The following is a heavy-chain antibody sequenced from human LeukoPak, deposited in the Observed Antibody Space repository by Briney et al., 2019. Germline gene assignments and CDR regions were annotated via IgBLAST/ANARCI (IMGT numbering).Heavy chain of an antibody. V-gene: IGHV3-30*14. CDR3: ARALMTDYGGRGWYFDY. CDR2: ISYDGSNK. J-gene: IGHJ4*02. CDR1: GFTFSSYA. Sequence: GGSLRLSCAASGFTFSSYAMHWVRQAPGKGLEWVAVISYDGSNKYYADSVKGRFTISRDNSKNTLYLQMNSLRAEDTAVYYCARALMTDYGGRGWYFDYWGQGPWSPSPQ. D-gene: IGHD4-23*01.